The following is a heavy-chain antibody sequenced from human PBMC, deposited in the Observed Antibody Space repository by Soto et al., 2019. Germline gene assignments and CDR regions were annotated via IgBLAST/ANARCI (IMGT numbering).Heavy chain of an antibody. CDR2: INTSGGST. CDR3: ARCVGSSPYYYYGMDV. CDR1: GYTFTSYY. Sequence: ASVKVSCKASGYTFTSYYMHWVRQAPGQELEWMGIINTSGGSTSYAQKFQGRVTMTRDTSTSTVYMELSRLRSEDTAVYYWARCVGSSPYYYYGMDVWGQGTTVTVSS. V-gene: IGHV1-46*03. D-gene: IGHD6-13*01. J-gene: IGHJ6*02.